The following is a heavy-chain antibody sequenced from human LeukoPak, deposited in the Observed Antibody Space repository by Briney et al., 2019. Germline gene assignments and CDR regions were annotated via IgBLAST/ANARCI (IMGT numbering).Heavy chain of an antibody. CDR3: ARGKGGSLDYGGNDPDYFDY. J-gene: IGHJ4*02. CDR2: ISYDGSNK. CDR1: GFTFSSYA. D-gene: IGHD4-23*01. V-gene: IGHV3-30*04. Sequence: GGSLRLSCAASGFTFSSYAMHWVRQAPGKGLEWVAVISYDGSNKYYADSVKVRFTISRDNSKNTLYLQMNSLRAEDTAVYYCARGKGGSLDYGGNDPDYFDYWGQGTLVTVSS.